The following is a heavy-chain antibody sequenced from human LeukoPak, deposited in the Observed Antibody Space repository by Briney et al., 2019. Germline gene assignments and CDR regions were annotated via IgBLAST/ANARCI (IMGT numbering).Heavy chain of an antibody. CDR3: ARESSSWFDY. CDR1: GLTFSSYS. CDR2: ITSTSSYV. Sequence: GGSLRLSCAASGLTFSSYSMNWVRQAPGKRLERVSSITSTSSYVFYADSVKGRFTISRDNAKNSLYLQINSLRAEDTAVYYCARESSSWFDYWGQGTLVTVSS. J-gene: IGHJ4*02. V-gene: IGHV3-21*01. D-gene: IGHD6-13*01.